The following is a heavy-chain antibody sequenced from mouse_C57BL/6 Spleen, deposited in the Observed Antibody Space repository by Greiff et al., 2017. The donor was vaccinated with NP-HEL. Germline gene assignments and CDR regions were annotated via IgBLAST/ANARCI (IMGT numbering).Heavy chain of an antibody. CDR2: ISSGSSTI. CDR3: AILYYYAMDY. V-gene: IGHV5-17*01. Sequence: EVQRVESGGGLVKPGGSLKLSRAASGFTFSDYGMHWVRQAPEKGLEWVAYISSGSSTIYYADTVKGRFTISRDNAKNTLFLQMTSLRSEDTAMYYCAILYYYAMDYWGQGTSVTVSS. J-gene: IGHJ4*01. D-gene: IGHD1-1*01. CDR1: GFTFSDYG.